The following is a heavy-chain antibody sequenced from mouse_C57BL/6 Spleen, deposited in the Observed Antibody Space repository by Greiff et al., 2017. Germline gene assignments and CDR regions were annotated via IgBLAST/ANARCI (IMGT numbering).Heavy chain of an antibody. CDR1: GYAFSSYW. V-gene: IGHV1-80*01. CDR2: IYPGGGDT. CDR3: ARSPLYDYGSSVDFDY. J-gene: IGHJ2*01. Sequence: VQLQQSGAELVKPGASVKISCKASGYAFSSYWMNWVKQRPGQGLEWIGQIYPGGGDTNYNGKFKGKATLTADKSSSTAYMQLSSLTSEDSAVYFCARSPLYDYGSSVDFDYWGQGTTLTVSS. D-gene: IGHD1-1*01.